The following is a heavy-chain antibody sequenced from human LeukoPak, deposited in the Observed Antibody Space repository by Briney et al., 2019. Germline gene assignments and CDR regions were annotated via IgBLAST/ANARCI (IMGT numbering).Heavy chain of an antibody. V-gene: IGHV3-11*01. Sequence: GGSLRLSCAASGFTFSDYYMSWIRQAPGKGLEWVSYISSSGSTIYYADSVKGRFTISRDNAKNSLYLQMNSLRAEDTAVYYCAGEDWLLPDNDAFDIWGQGTMVTVSS. CDR3: AGEDWLLPDNDAFDI. CDR1: GFTFSDYY. D-gene: IGHD3-9*01. CDR2: ISSSGSTI. J-gene: IGHJ3*02.